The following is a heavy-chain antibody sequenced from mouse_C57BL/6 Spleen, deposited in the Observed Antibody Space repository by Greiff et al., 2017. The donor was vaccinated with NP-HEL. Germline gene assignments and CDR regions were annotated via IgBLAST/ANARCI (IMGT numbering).Heavy chain of an antibody. V-gene: IGHV1-82*01. CDR1: GYAFSSSW. Sequence: QVQLQQSGPELVKPGASVKISCKASGYAFSSSWMNWVKQRPGKGLEWIGRIYPGDGDTNYNGKFKGKATLTADKSSSTAYMQLSSLTSEDSAVYFCASYDYGPFAYWGQGTLVTVSA. CDR2: IYPGDGDT. D-gene: IGHD2-4*01. CDR3: ASYDYGPFAY. J-gene: IGHJ3*01.